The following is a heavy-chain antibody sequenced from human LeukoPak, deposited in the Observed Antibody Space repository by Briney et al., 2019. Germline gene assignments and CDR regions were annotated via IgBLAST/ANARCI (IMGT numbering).Heavy chain of an antibody. V-gene: IGHV3-74*01. J-gene: IGHJ3*01. Sequence: GGSLRLSCAASGFTLSSYWMHWVRQAPGKGLVWVSRINSDGTSTRYGDPVKGRFTISRDNAKNTLYLQMNGLRAEDTAVYYCARAKTINGANSVDGAFDLWGQGTMVTVSS. CDR1: GFTLSSYW. CDR3: ARAKTINGANSVDGAFDL. D-gene: IGHD5-12*01. CDR2: INSDGTST.